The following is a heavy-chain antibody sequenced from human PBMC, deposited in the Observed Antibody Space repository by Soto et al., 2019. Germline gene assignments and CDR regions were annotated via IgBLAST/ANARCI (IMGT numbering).Heavy chain of an antibody. CDR3: ARDKDSSVPSAFDI. J-gene: IGHJ3*02. CDR2: INPNSGGT. D-gene: IGHD6-19*01. Sequence: ASVKVSCKASGYTFTGYYMHWVRQAPGQGLEWMGWINPNSGGTNYAQKFQGWVTMTRDTSISTAYMELSRLRSDDTAVYYCARDKDSSVPSAFDIWGQRTMVTVSS. CDR1: GYTFTGYY. V-gene: IGHV1-2*04.